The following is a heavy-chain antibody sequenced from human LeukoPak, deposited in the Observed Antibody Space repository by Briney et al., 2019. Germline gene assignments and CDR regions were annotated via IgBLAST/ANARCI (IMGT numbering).Heavy chain of an antibody. V-gene: IGHV1-18*01. CDR2: ISAYNGNT. J-gene: IGHJ6*02. CDR1: GYTFTSYG. D-gene: IGHD5-12*01. CDR3: ARDLWYGGYRKEWYYGMDV. Sequence: ASAKVSCKASGYTFTSYGISWVRQAPGQGLEWMGWISAYNGNTNYAQKLQGRVTMTTDTSTSTAYMELRSLRSDDTAVYYCARDLWYGGYRKEWYYGMDVWGQGTTVTVSS.